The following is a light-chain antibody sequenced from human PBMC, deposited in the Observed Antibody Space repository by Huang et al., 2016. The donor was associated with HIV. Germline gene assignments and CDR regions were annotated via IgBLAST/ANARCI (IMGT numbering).Light chain of an antibody. CDR1: RSVSSK. Sequence: EIVMTQSPVTLSVSPGERVTLSCRASRSVSSKLAWYQQKPGQAPRLLIYGASSRATGIPARFSGSGSGTEFTLTISSLQSEDFAVYHCQQYNNWPYTFGQGTKLEIK. CDR3: QQYNNWPYT. J-gene: IGKJ2*01. CDR2: GAS. V-gene: IGKV3-15*01.